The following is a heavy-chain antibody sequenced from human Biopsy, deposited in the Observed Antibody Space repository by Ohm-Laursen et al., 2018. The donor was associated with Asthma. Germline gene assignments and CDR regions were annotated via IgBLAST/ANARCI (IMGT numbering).Heavy chain of an antibody. Sequence: GTLSLTCSLSSGSGGYMRSGNYYWGWIRQPPGKGLEWIGSIYYSGTTSYNPSLESRVTVSADTSKNQFSLKLPSATAADTAVYYCVRGSSSWHHGPFHYYYGLDVWGQGTTATVSS. CDR3: VRGSSSWHHGPFHYYYGLDV. CDR2: IYYSGTT. D-gene: IGHD6-13*01. V-gene: IGHV4-39*01. J-gene: IGHJ6*02. CDR1: SGSGGYMRSGNYY.